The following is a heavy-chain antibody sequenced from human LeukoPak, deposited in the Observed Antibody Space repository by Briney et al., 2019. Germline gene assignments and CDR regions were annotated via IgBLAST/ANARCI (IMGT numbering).Heavy chain of an antibody. CDR2: IYSDGTI. J-gene: IGHJ6*02. V-gene: IGHV3-53*01. CDR1: GFTVNTNY. CDR3: AKDLPLSSYYYYYGMDV. Sequence: AGGSLRLSCAVSGFTVNTNYVAWVRQAPGKGLEWVSVIYSDGTIYYTSSVRGRFTISRDNSKNTVSLQMNSLRAEDTAVYYCAKDLPLSSYYYYYGMDVWGQGTTVTVSS. D-gene: IGHD6-6*01.